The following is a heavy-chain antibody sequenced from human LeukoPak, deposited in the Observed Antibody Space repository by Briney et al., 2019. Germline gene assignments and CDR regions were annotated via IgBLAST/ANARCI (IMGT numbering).Heavy chain of an antibody. CDR3: AREVKEWELYAFDI. D-gene: IGHD1-26*01. V-gene: IGHV3-74*01. CDR1: GFTLSSNW. CDR2: IDDVGSGT. J-gene: IGHJ3*02. Sequence: PGGSLRLSCAVSGFTLSSNWMHWVRQVPGKGLEWVSRIDDVGSGTSYADSVKGRFTISRDDAKNSLYLQMNSLRAEDTAVYYCAREVKEWELYAFDIWGQGTMVTVSS.